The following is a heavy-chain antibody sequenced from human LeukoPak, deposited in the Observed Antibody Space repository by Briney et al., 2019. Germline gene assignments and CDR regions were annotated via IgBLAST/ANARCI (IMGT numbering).Heavy chain of an antibody. CDR3: ARESPRGSGWYVWFDP. V-gene: IGHV6-1*01. CDR2: TYYRSKWYN. CDR1: GDSVSSNSAA. D-gene: IGHD6-19*01. Sequence: SQTLSLTCAISGDSVSSNSAAWNWIRQSPSRGLEWLGRTYYRSKWYNDYAVSVKSRITINPDASKNQFSLQLNSVTPEDTAVYYCARESPRGSGWYVWFDPWGQGTLVTVSS. J-gene: IGHJ5*02.